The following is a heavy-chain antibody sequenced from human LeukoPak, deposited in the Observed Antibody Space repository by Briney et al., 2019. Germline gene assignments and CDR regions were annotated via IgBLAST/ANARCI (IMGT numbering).Heavy chain of an antibody. CDR1: GYTFTGYY. J-gene: IGHJ4*02. CDR2: INPNSGGT. V-gene: IGHV1-2*02. Sequence: ASVKVSCKASGYTFTGYYMHWVRQAPGQGLEWMGWINPNSGGTNYAQKFQGRVTMTRDTSISTAYMELSRLRSDDTAVYYCARQSRAGYADSSFDYWGQGTLVTVSS. CDR3: ARQSRAGYADSSFDY. D-gene: IGHD5-12*01.